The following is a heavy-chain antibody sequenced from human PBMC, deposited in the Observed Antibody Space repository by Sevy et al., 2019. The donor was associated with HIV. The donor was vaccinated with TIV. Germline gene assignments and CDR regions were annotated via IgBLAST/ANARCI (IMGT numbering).Heavy chain of an antibody. CDR3: TRDLYGGGWFYFDY. CDR2: IKTKTYGGTT. CDR1: GFTFSDYA. D-gene: IGHD6-19*01. V-gene: IGHV3-49*04. Sequence: GGSLRLSCTASGFTFSDYAMSWVRQAPGKGLEWVGFIKTKTYGGTTEYAASVKGRFIISRDDSKNIANLQMNSLKTEDTAVYYCTRDLYGGGWFYFDYWGQGTLVTVSS. J-gene: IGHJ4*02.